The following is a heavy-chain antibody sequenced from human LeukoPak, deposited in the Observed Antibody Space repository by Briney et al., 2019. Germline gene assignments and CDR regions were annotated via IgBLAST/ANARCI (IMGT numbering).Heavy chain of an antibody. Sequence: PSETLSLTCTVSGGSISTSNYYWGWIRQPPGKGLEWIGNIFYSGSTYYSPSLKSRVTISLDTSKNQFSLRLSSVTAADTAVYHCTREHGWYYFDYWGQGTLVTVSS. CDR3: TREHGWYYFDY. CDR2: IFYSGST. D-gene: IGHD6-19*01. V-gene: IGHV4-39*07. J-gene: IGHJ4*02. CDR1: GGSISTSNYY.